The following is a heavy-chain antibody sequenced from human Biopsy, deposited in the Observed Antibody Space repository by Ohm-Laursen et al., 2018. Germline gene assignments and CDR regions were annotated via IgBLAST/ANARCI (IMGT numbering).Heavy chain of an antibody. V-gene: IGHV4-59*11. Sequence: PSETLSLTCTVSGGSFTGHYWSWIRQPPGKGLEWIGHISYTGYTSYNASLKSRVTISVDTSRNHFSLRLSSLTAADTAVYYCARRLPLRGFAFDVWGQGTVVTVS. J-gene: IGHJ3*01. CDR3: ARRLPLRGFAFDV. CDR1: GGSFTGHY. D-gene: IGHD3-10*01. CDR2: ISYTGYT.